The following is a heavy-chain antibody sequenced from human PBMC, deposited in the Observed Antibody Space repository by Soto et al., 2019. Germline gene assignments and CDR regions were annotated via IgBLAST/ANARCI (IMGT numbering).Heavy chain of an antibody. CDR1: GYTFTSYL. CDR3: ARRVYYMDV. CDR2: INAANGNT. Sequence: ASVKVSCKASGYTFTSYLIHWVRQAPGQSLEWMGCINAANGNTKYSQKFQGRVTIMRNTSASTAYMELSSLRSEDTAVYYCARRVYYMDVWGKGTTVTVS. V-gene: IGHV1-3*01. J-gene: IGHJ6*03.